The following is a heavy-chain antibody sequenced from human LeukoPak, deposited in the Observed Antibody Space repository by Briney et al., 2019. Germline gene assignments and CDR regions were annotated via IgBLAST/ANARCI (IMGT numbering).Heavy chain of an antibody. J-gene: IGHJ4*02. CDR3: ARTPLSNSYFDC. D-gene: IGHD2/OR15-2a*01. V-gene: IGHV4-59*08. CDR2: IYYSGST. CDR1: RGSIRGYD. Sequence: SETLSLTCTVSRGSIRGYDWTGIRQPPGKGLEWIGYIYYSGSTNYNSSLQSRVTISVDTSKDQFSLKLSSVTAADTAVYYCARTPLSNSYFDCWGQGTLVTVSS.